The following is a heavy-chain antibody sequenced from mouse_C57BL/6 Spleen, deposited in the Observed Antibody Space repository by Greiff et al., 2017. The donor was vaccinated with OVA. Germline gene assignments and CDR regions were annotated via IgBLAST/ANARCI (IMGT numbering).Heavy chain of an antibody. V-gene: IGHV1-52*01. CDR3: ARGSNYVNYAMDY. CDR1: GYTFTSYW. D-gene: IGHD2-5*01. J-gene: IGHJ4*01. CDR2: IDPSDSET. Sequence: QVQLQQPGAELVRPGSSVTLSCKASGYTFTSYWMHWVKQRPIQGLEWIGNIDPSDSETHYNQKFKDKATLTVDKSSSTAYMQLSILTSEDSAVYDCARGSNYVNYAMDYWGQGTSVTVSS.